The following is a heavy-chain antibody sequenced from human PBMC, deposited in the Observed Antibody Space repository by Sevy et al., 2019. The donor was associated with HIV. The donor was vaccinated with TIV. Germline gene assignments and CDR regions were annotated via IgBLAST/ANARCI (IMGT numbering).Heavy chain of an antibody. J-gene: IGHJ4*02. D-gene: IGHD2-21*02. CDR2: ISHDERYK. Sequence: GGSLRLSCAASGFSFSNYDMHWVRQAPGKGLDWVAVISHDERYKNYAESVKVRFTISRDNFKNTLFLQMDRLRPEDTAVYFCARLVSCGGDCYYLDSWGQGALVTVSS. CDR1: GFSFSNYD. V-gene: IGHV3-30*01. CDR3: ARLVSCGGDCYYLDS.